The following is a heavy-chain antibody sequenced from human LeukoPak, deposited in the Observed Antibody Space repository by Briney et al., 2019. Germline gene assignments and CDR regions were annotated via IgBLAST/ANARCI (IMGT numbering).Heavy chain of an antibody. CDR1: GYTFTSYG. V-gene: IGHV1-18*01. D-gene: IGHD6-19*01. CDR2: IGAYNGNT. J-gene: IGHJ4*02. Sequence: ASVKVSCKASGYTFTSYGISWVRQAPGQGLEWMGWIGAYNGNTNYAQKLQGRVTMTTDTSTSTAYMELRSLRSDDTAVYYCARAMFFVSYSSGWGQDYWGQGTLVTVSS. CDR3: ARAMFFVSYSSGWGQDY.